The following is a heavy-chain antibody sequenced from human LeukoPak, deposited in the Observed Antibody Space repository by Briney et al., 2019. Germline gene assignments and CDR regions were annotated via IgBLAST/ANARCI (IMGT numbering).Heavy chain of an antibody. D-gene: IGHD3-10*01. CDR1: GFTFSSYS. V-gene: IGHV3-21*01. CDR3: AREVAWFGEFPGFDP. J-gene: IGHJ5*02. Sequence: GGSLRLSCAASGFTFSSYSMNWVRQAPGKGLEWVSSISSSSSYIYYADSVKGRFTISRDNAKNSLYLQMNSLRAEDMALYYCAREVAWFGEFPGFDPWGKGTLVTVSS. CDR2: ISSSSSYI.